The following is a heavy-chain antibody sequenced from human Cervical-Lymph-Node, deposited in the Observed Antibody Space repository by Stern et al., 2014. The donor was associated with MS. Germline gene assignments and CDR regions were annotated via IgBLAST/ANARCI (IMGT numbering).Heavy chain of an antibody. CDR2: IIPLFGTP. J-gene: IGHJ4*02. D-gene: IGHD3-3*01. CDR3: VQSTIFGLPYNPIFDY. CDR1: GGTFRHYA. V-gene: IGHV1-69*01. Sequence: QVQLVQSGAEVKKPGSSVKVSCKASGGTFRHYAFSWVRQAPGQGLEWMGGIIPLFGTPNYAQKFQGRVTVAADESTSVAYMEVNSLTSEDTAIYYCVQSTIFGLPYNPIFDYWGQGTLVTVSS.